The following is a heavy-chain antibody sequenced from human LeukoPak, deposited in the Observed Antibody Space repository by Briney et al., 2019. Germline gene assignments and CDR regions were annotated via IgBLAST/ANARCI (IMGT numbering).Heavy chain of an antibody. D-gene: IGHD5-24*01. J-gene: IGHJ4*02. Sequence: PGGSLSLSCAASGFTISTYAMTWVRQAPGKGLEWVSAITSSGATTYYADSVKGRFPISRDISKNTLYLQLISPTAEDSAVYYCAKEFIAGDGHVDCDSWGQGTLVTVSS. CDR2: ITSSGATT. V-gene: IGHV3-23*01. CDR3: AKEFIAGDGHVDCDS. CDR1: GFTISTYA.